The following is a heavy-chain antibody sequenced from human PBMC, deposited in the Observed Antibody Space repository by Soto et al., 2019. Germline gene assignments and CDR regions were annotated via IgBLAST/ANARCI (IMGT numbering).Heavy chain of an antibody. V-gene: IGHV3-21*01. D-gene: IGHD3-16*02. Sequence: GGSLRLSCAASGFTFSSYSMNWVRQAPGKGLEWVSSISSSSSYIYYADSVKGRFTISRDNAKNSLYLQMNSLRAEDTAVYYCAVGPGAITFGGVIVNNYWGQGTLVTVSS. CDR2: ISSSSSYI. CDR1: GFTFSSYS. CDR3: AVGPGAITFGGVIVNNY. J-gene: IGHJ4*02.